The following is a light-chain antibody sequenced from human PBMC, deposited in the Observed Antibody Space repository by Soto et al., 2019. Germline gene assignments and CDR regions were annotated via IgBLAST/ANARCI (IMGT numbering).Light chain of an antibody. CDR2: DAS. V-gene: IGKV1-5*01. Sequence: DIQMTQSPSTLSASVGDRVTITCRDSQSISSWLAWYQQKPGKAPKLLIYDASSLESGVPSRFSGSGSGTEFTLTISSLQPDDFATYYCQQYNSYSLKTFGQGTKLEIK. CDR3: QQYNSYSLKT. J-gene: IGKJ2*01. CDR1: QSISSW.